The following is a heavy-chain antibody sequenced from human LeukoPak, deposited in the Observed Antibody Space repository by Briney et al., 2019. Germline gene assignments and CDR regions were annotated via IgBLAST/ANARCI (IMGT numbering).Heavy chain of an antibody. J-gene: IGHJ4*02. CDR1: GGSISSSPYY. Sequence: KPSETLSLTCTVSGGSISSSPYYWGWIRQPPGKGLEWIGNIYYNGSTYYNPSLKTRVTISVDTSKNQFSLKLTSVTAADTAVYYCARHASVDGNWPRPLDYWGQGSLVTVSS. V-gene: IGHV4-39*01. CDR2: IYYNGST. CDR3: ARHASVDGNWPRPLDY. D-gene: IGHD6-19*01.